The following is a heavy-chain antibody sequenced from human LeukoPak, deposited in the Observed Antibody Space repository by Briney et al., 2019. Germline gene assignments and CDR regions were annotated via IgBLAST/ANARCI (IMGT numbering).Heavy chain of an antibody. CDR2: FDPEDGET. D-gene: IGHD6-13*01. J-gene: IGHJ4*02. CDR1: GYTLTELS. Sequence: ASVKVSCKVSGYTLTELSMHWVRQAPGKGLEWMGGFDPEDGETIYAQKFQGRVTMTEDTSTDTAYMELSSLRSEDTAVYYCATVPHYSSSWRRALDYWGQGTLVTVSS. V-gene: IGHV1-24*01. CDR3: ATVPHYSSSWRRALDY.